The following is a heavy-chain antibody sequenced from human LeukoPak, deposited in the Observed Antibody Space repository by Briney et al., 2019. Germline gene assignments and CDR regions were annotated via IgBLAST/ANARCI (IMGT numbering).Heavy chain of an antibody. Sequence: SETLSLTCAVYGGSFSDYYWSWIRQSPGKGLEWIGEINHSGSTNYNPSPKSRVTISVDTSKNQFSLKLNSVTAADTAVYYCASCSSTSWYAGDWFDPWGQGTLVTVPS. CDR1: GGSFSDYY. V-gene: IGHV4-34*01. CDR2: INHSGST. D-gene: IGHD2-2*01. J-gene: IGHJ5*02. CDR3: ASCSSTSWYAGDWFDP.